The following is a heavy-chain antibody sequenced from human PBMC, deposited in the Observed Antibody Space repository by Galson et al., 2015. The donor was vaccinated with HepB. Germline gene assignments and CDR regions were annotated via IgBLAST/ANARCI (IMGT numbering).Heavy chain of an antibody. D-gene: IGHD6-13*01. V-gene: IGHV1-69*13. CDR2: IIPIFGSA. J-gene: IGHJ3*02. Sequence: SVKVSCKASGGTFNSYSINWVRQAPGQRLEWMGTIIPIFGSANYAQKFQGRVTITADGSTNTAYMDLSSLKSDDTAVYYCARGRQDLVLRKLGALDIWGQGTMVTVSS. CDR1: GGTFNSYS. CDR3: ARGRQDLVLRKLGALDI.